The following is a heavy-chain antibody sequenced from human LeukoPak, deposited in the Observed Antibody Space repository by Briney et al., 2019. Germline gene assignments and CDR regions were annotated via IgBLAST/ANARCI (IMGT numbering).Heavy chain of an antibody. CDR1: GGSFSGYY. CDR3: ARDYDILTGHWYFDL. D-gene: IGHD3-9*01. V-gene: IGHV4-34*01. J-gene: IGHJ2*01. CDR2: INHSGGT. Sequence: PSETLSLTCAVYGGSFSGYYWSWIRQPPGKGLEWIGEINHSGGTNYNPSLKSRVTISVDTSKNQFSLKLSSVTAADTAVYYCARDYDILTGHWYFDLWGRGTLVTVSS.